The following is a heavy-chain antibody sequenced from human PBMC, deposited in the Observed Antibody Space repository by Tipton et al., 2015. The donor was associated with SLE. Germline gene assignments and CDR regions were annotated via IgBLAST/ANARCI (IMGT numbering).Heavy chain of an antibody. J-gene: IGHJ4*02. D-gene: IGHD4-23*01. Sequence: VQLVQSGGGLIQPGGSLRLSCAASAFTVSSNYMTWVRQAPGKGLEWVSGTSTNGNVPVYADSVKGRFTISRDDAKNTLYLQMNSLRAEDTAVYYCVRDLGGNSDYWGQGTLVTVSS. CDR3: VRDLGGNSDY. CDR1: AFTVSSNY. CDR2: STNGNVP. V-gene: IGHV3-53*01.